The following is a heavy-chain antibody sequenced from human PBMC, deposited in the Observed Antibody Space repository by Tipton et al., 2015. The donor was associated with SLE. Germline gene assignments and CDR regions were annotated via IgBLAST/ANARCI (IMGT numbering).Heavy chain of an antibody. J-gene: IGHJ4*02. CDR2: IYYTGST. Sequence: LRLSCTVSGGSINSDYWSWIRQPPGKGLEWIGYIYYTGSTTYNPSLKSRVSISVDTSKNQFSLKLSSVTAADTAVYYCARPSKCTGDVCYSYFDCWGQGTLVTVSS. CDR3: ARPSKCTGDVCYSYFDC. CDR1: GGSINSDY. D-gene: IGHD2-8*02. V-gene: IGHV4-59*01.